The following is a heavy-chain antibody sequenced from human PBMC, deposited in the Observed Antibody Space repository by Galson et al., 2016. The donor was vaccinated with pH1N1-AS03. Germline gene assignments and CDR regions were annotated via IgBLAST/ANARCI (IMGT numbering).Heavy chain of an antibody. D-gene: IGHD3-16*01. J-gene: IGHJ4*02. CDR1: GYTFTSHR. V-gene: IGHV7-4-1*01. CDR3: AGGHRSLFGFWDS. Sequence: SVKVSCKASGYTFTSHRIIWVRQAPGQGLECMGWLTTSTGDPTYAQGFTGRFAFSLDTSVSTAYLQIDSLKADDTAVYYCAGGHRSLFGFWDSWGQGALVAVPS. CDR2: LTTSTGDP.